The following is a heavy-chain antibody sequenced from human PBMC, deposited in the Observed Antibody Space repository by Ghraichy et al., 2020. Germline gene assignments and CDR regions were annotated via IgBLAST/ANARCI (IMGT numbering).Heavy chain of an antibody. J-gene: IGHJ3*01. V-gene: IGHV3-48*02. CDR3: ARAEYSTSSLHAFDL. D-gene: IGHD6-6*01. CDR2: ISTSSTII. CDR1: GFTFSAYS. Sequence: LSLTCAASGFTFSAYSMNWVRQAPGKGLEWLSYISTSSTIIYYADSVKGRFTNSRDNAKNSLYLQMHSLRDEDTAVYYCARAEYSTSSLHAFDLWGQGTMVTVSS.